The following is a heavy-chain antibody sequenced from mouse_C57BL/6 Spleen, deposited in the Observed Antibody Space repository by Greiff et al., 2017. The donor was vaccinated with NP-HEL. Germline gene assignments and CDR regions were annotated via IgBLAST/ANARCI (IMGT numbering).Heavy chain of an antibody. Sequence: QVQLQQPGAELVKPGASVKLSCKASGYTFTSYWMQWVKQRPGQGLEWIGELDPSDSYTNYNQKFKGKATLTVDTSSSTAYMQLSSLTSEDSAVYYCARSDYYYGSRPHFDYWGQGTTLTVSS. CDR1: GYTFTSYW. CDR3: ARSDYYYGSRPHFDY. CDR2: LDPSDSYT. D-gene: IGHD1-1*01. V-gene: IGHV1-50*01. J-gene: IGHJ2*01.